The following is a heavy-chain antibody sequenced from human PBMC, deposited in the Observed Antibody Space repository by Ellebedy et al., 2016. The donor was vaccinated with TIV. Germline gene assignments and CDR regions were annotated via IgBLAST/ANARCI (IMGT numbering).Heavy chain of an antibody. J-gene: IGHJ4*02. CDR2: INHSGST. CDR3: ARAGAGDYGGNSEDFDY. CDR1: GGSFSGYY. D-gene: IGHD4-23*01. V-gene: IGHV4-34*01. Sequence: MPSETLSLTCAVYGGSFSGYYWSWIRQPPGKGLEWIGEINHSGSTNYNPFLKSRVTISVNTSKNQFSLKLSSVTAADTAVYYCARAGAGDYGGNSEDFDYWGQGTLVTVSS.